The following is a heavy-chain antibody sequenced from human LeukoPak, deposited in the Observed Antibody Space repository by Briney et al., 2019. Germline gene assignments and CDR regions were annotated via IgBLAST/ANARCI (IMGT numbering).Heavy chain of an antibody. CDR3: ARGRRVLMVYAIPKPRVNNWFDP. CDR1: GGSFSGYY. J-gene: IGHJ5*02. CDR2: ISHSGST. V-gene: IGHV4-34*01. Sequence: PSETLSLTCAVYGGSFSGYYWSWIRQPPGKGLEWIGEISHSGSTNYNPSLKSRVTISVDTSKNQFSLKLSSVTAADTAVYYCARGRRVLMVYAIPKPRVNNWFDPWGQGTLVTVSS. D-gene: IGHD2-8*01.